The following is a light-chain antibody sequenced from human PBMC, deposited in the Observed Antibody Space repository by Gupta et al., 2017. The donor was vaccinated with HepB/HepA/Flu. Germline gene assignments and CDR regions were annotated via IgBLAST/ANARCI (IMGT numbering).Light chain of an antibody. CDR3: KQPPVT. CDR2: AAS. V-gene: IGKV1-9*01. J-gene: IGKJ5*01. Sequence: DIQLTQSPSFLSASVGDRVTITCRASQGISSYLAWYQQKPGKAPKLLIYAASTLQSGVPSRFSGSGSVTEFTLTISSLQPEDFATYYCKQPPVTFGQGTRLEIK. CDR1: QGISSY.